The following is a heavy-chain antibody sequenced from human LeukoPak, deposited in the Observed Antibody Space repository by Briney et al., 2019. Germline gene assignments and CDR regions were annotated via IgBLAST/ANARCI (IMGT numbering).Heavy chain of an antibody. CDR2: IYTSGST. Sequence: SETLSLTCTVSGGSISSGSYDWSWIRQPAGKGLEWIGRIYTSGSTNYNPSLKRRVTISVETSKNQFSLKLSSVPGADTAVYYCARGRYYDSSGYYYYYYYMDVWGKGTTVTVSS. D-gene: IGHD3-22*01. J-gene: IGHJ6*03. V-gene: IGHV4-61*02. CDR1: GGSISSGSYD. CDR3: ARGRYYDSSGYYYYYYYMDV.